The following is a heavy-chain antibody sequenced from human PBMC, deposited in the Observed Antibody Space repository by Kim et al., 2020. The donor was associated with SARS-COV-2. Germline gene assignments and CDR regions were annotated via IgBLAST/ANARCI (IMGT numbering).Heavy chain of an antibody. V-gene: IGHV1-3*01. J-gene: IGHJ4*02. D-gene: IGHD1-26*01. CDR3: ARPSGSYYGWFDY. Sequence: QDSGTIHRDTPASTAYMELSSLRSEDTAVYYCARPSGSYYGWFDYWGQGTLVTVSS.